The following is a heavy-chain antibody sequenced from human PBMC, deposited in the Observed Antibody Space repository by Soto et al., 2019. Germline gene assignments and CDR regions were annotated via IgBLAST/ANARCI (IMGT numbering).Heavy chain of an antibody. CDR1: GSNFRNFA. CDR2: ISKDGNNK. V-gene: IGHV3-30*18. CDR3: ANSYGSPHYFDY. D-gene: IGHD5-18*01. Sequence: GGSLRLSCAASGSNFRNFAMHWVRQAPGKGLEWVAAISKDGNNKYYGDSVKGRITISRDNSNNTLYLQMNSLRAEDTAVYYCANSYGSPHYFDYWGQGTLVTVSS. J-gene: IGHJ4*02.